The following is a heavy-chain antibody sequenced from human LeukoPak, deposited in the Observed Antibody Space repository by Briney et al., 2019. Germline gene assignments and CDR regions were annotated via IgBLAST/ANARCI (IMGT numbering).Heavy chain of an antibody. D-gene: IGHD3-16*02. V-gene: IGHV1-69*04. CDR2: IIPILGIA. J-gene: IGHJ4*02. CDR3: ARLQYYDYVWGNYRTTPPTPFDY. CDR1: GGTFSSYA. Sequence: SVKVSCKASGGTFSSYAISWVRQAPGQGLEWMGRIIPILGIANYAQKFQGRVTITADKSTGTAYMELSSLRSEDTAVYYCARLQYYDYVWGNYRTTPPTPFDYWGQGTLVTVSS.